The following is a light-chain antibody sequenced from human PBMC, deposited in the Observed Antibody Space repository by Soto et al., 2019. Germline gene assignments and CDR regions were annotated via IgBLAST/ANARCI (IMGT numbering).Light chain of an antibody. CDR1: QSISSW. J-gene: IGKJ5*01. Sequence: DIQMTQSPSTLSASVGDRVTITCRASQSISSWLAWYQQKPGKAPKLLIYKASSLESGVPSRFSVRGSWTECTLTISSLQPDDFATYYGQQYNSYLITFGQGTRLEIK. CDR3: QQYNSYLIT. CDR2: KAS. V-gene: IGKV1-5*03.